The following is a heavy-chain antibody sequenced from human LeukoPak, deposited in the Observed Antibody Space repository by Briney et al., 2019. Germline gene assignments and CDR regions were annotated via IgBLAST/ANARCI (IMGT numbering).Heavy chain of an antibody. Sequence: ASVKVSCKASGYTFTGYYMHWVRQAPGQGLEWMGWINPNSGGTNYAQEFQGRVTMTRDTSISTAYMELSRLRSDDTAVYYCASGRDGYNYYGPFDYWGQGTLVTVSS. V-gene: IGHV1-2*02. CDR2: INPNSGGT. D-gene: IGHD5-24*01. CDR1: GYTFTGYY. CDR3: ASGRDGYNYYGPFDY. J-gene: IGHJ4*02.